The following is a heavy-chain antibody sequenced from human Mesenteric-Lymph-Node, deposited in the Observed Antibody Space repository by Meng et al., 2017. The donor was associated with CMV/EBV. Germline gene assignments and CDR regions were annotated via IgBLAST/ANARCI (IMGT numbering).Heavy chain of an antibody. CDR1: GYTFTGYY. CDR3: ARDEGWRWSARRVVDAFDI. D-gene: IGHD2-15*01. CDR2: IIPIFGTA. V-gene: IGHV1-69*05. Sequence: SVKVSCKASGYTFTGYYIHWVRQAPGQGLEWMGGIIPIFGTANYAQKFQGRVTITTDESTSTAYMELSSLRSEDTAVYYCARDEGWRWSARRVVDAFDIWGQGTMVTVSS. J-gene: IGHJ3*02.